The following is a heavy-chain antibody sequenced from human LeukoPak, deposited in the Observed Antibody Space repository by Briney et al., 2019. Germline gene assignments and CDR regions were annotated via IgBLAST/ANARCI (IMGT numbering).Heavy chain of an antibody. Sequence: GGSLRPSCAPSGFTFRSYWMSWVPQAPGKGLEWVANIKQDGSEKYYVDSVKGRFTISRDNAKNSLYLQMNSLRAEDTAVYYCARERKANWFDPWGQGTLVTVSS. CDR3: ARERKANWFDP. CDR1: GFTFRSYW. V-gene: IGHV3-7*01. J-gene: IGHJ5*02. CDR2: IKQDGSEK.